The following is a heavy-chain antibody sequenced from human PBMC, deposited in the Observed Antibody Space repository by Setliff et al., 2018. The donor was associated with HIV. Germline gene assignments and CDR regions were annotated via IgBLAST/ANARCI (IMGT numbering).Heavy chain of an antibody. CDR3: ARGYPVSYYYYMDV. Sequence: TLSLTCTVSGGSISSGGHYWSWIRQPPGKGLEWIGHIYTSGSTNYNPSLKSRVTISVDTSKNQFSLKLSSVTAADTAVYYCARGYPVSYYYYMDVWGKGTTVTVSS. J-gene: IGHJ6*03. CDR2: IYTSGST. CDR1: GGSISSGGHY. V-gene: IGHV4-31*03. D-gene: IGHD3-16*02.